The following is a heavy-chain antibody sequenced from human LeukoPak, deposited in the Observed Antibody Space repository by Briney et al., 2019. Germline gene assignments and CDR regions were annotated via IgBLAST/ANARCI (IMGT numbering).Heavy chain of an antibody. CDR1: GFTFSSYG. J-gene: IGHJ4*02. D-gene: IGHD3-22*01. Sequence: PGRSLRLSCVASGFTFSSYGMHWVRQAPGKGLEWVTVISYEGSNEFYADSVKGRFTVSRDNSKKTLSLQMNSLRVEDTAVYYCAKDGKEYYSGSSGFSDYWGQGTLVTVSS. CDR2: ISYEGSNE. V-gene: IGHV3-30*18. CDR3: AKDGKEYYSGSSGFSDY.